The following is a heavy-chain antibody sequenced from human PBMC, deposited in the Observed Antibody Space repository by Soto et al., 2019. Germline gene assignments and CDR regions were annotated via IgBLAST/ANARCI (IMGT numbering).Heavy chain of an antibody. CDR2: INPNSGGT. J-gene: IGHJ4*02. CDR1: GFTFTGHY. CDR3: ARDSTAEAGTFFDY. V-gene: IGHV1-2*02. Sequence: QVQLEQSGAEVKKPGASVKVSCKASGFTFTGHYIHWVRQAPGQGLEWMGWINPNSGGTSYAQKFQGRVTMTRDTSITTAYMELSRLSSDDTAVYYCARDSTAEAGTFFDYWGQGTPVTVSP. D-gene: IGHD6-19*01.